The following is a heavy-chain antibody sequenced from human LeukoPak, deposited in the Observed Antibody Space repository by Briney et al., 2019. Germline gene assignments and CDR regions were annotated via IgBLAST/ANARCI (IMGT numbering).Heavy chain of an antibody. CDR3: AALSPTVVTPEYFDY. CDR2: IVVGSGNT. J-gene: IGHJ4*02. D-gene: IGHD4-23*01. CDR1: GFTFTSSA. Sequence: ASVKVSCKASGFTFTSSAVQGVRQARGQRLGWIGWIVVGSGNTNYAQTFQERVTITRDMSTSTSYMELSSLRSEDTAVYYCAALSPTVVTPEYFDYWGQGTLVTVSS. V-gene: IGHV1-58*01.